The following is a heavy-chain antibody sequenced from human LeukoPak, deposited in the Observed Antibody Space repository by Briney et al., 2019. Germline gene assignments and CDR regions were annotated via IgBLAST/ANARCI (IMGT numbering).Heavy chain of an antibody. Sequence: GESLKISCKGFGYNFTIYWIAWVRQMPGKGLEWMGIIYPGDSETRYSPSFQGQVTMSVDKSITTAYLQWSSLQASDTAMYYCARSGSYYGPYDYWGQGTLVTVSS. CDR2: IYPGDSET. V-gene: IGHV5-51*01. CDR1: GYNFTIYW. J-gene: IGHJ4*02. CDR3: ARSGSYYGPYDY. D-gene: IGHD1-26*01.